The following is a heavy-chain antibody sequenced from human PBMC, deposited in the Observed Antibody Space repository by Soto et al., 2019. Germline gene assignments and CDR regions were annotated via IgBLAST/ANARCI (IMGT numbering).Heavy chain of an antibody. Sequence: GGSLRLCCAASGFTLSIYSMNWGRQAPGKGREWVSLISGSGGSTHYADSVEGRFTISRDNSKNTLYLEMDSLRAEDTAVYYCAKVVKYHVLTGYYIGPAPCAMDV. V-gene: IGHV3-23*01. D-gene: IGHD3-9*01. CDR1: GFTLSIYS. CDR2: ISGSGGST. CDR3: AKVVKYHVLTGYYIGPAPCAMDV. J-gene: IGHJ6*01.